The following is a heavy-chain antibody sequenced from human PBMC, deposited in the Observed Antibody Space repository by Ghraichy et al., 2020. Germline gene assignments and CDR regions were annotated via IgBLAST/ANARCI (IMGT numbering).Heavy chain of an antibody. J-gene: IGHJ4*02. CDR1: GFTFSSNA. CDR2: ISGSRDSA. V-gene: IGHV3-23*01. CDR3: AKRRLYFEY. Sequence: GGSLRLSCVASGFTFSSNAMSWVRQAPGRGLEWVSSISGSRDSAYYADSVKGRFTISRDNSKSTLYPQMNSLRVEDTAVYYCAKRRLYFEYWGQGSLVTVSS. D-gene: IGHD6-25*01.